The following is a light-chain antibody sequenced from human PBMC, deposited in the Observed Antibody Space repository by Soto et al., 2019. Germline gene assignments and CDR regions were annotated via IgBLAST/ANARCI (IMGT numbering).Light chain of an antibody. Sequence: QSALTQPASVSGSPGQSITISCTGSTSDVGAYNYVSWYKHHPGQAPQLMIYEVSNRPSGVSNRFSGSKSGNTASLTISGLQADDEGDYYCISCTSVNTRCVFGSGTKLTVL. CDR3: ISCTSVNTRCV. V-gene: IGLV2-14*01. J-gene: IGLJ1*01. CDR1: TSDVGAYNY. CDR2: EVS.